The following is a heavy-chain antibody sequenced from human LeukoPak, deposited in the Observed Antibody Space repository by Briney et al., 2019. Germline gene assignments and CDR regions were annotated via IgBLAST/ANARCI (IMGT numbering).Heavy chain of an antibody. CDR3: ARGDGYGGNSGLDY. CDR1: GFTFSSYW. D-gene: IGHD4-23*01. J-gene: IGHJ4*02. CDR2: INSDGSST. Sequence: GGSLRLSCAASGFTFSSYWMYWVRQGPGKGLVWVSRINSDGSSTSYADSVRGRFTISRDNAKNTLSLQMNSLRAEDTAVYYCARGDGYGGNSGLDYWGQGTLVTVSS. V-gene: IGHV3-74*01.